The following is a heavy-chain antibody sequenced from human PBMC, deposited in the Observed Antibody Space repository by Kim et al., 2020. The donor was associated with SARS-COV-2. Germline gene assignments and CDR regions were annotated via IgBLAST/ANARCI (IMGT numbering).Heavy chain of an antibody. J-gene: IGHJ4*02. CDR2: ISSSNDNI. Sequence: GGSLRLSCTASGFTFSSYSMHWVRQAPGKGLEWVSLISSSNDNIQYAGSVKGRFTISRDNAKNSLYLQMNSLRDEDRAVYYCARGSGAGAYLTNFWGQGTLVTVSS. V-gene: IGHV3-48*02. D-gene: IGHD3-3*01. CDR1: GFTFSSYS. CDR3: ARGSGAGAYLTNF.